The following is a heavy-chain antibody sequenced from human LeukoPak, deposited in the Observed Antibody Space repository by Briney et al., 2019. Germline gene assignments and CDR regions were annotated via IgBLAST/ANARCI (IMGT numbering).Heavy chain of an antibody. J-gene: IGHJ3*02. CDR3: ARHSIYGGNWNAFDI. V-gene: IGHV4-39*01. CDR1: GGSLSASSYY. Sequence: PSETLSLTCTVSGGSLSASSYYWGWTRQPPGKGLEWFGSIYYSGSAYYNPSLKSRVTISVDTSKNQFSLKLTSVTDADTAVYYCARHSIYGGNWNAFDIWGQGTMVTVSS. CDR2: IYYSGSA. D-gene: IGHD4-23*01.